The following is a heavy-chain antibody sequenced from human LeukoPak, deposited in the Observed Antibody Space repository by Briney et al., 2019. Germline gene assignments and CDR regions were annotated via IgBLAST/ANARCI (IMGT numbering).Heavy chain of an antibody. J-gene: IGHJ5*02. CDR2: LNPNTGHA. D-gene: IGHD6-19*01. V-gene: IGHV1-8*01. CDR1: AYDFTGYH. Sequence: ASVKVSCKVVAYDFTGYHIHWVRQAPGQEPEWMGRLNPNTGHAVYAFKFQGRVTMTEDTSTDTAYMELSSLRSEDTAVYYCATSRRWKRMYSSGWSPGDWFDPWGQGTLVTVSS. CDR3: ATSRRWKRMYSSGWSPGDWFDP.